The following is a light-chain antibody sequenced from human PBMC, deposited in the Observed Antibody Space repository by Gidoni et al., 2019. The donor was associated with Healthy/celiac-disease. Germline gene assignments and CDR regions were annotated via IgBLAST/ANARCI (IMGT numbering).Light chain of an antibody. CDR3: QQYNSSPT. J-gene: IGKJ1*01. CDR1: QSISSW. V-gene: IGKV1-5*03. CDR2: KAS. Sequence: DIQMTQSPSTQSASVGDRVTITCRASQSISSWLAWYQQKPGKAPKLLIYKASSLESGVPSRFSGSGSGTEFTLTISSLQPDDFATYYCQQYNSSPTFXQXTKVEIK.